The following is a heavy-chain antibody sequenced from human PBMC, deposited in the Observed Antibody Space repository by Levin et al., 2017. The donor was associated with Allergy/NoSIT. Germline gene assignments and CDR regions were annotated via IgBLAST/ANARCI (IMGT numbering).Heavy chain of an antibody. Sequence: SETLSLTCAVSGGSISSGGYSWSWIRQPPGKGLEWIGYIYHSGSTYYNPSLKSRVTISVDRSKNQFSLKLSSVTAADTAVYYCARVVWPILTGYYPPADAFDIWGQGTMVTVSS. J-gene: IGHJ3*02. CDR3: ARVVWPILTGYYPPADAFDI. CDR1: GGSISSGGYS. V-gene: IGHV4-30-2*01. CDR2: IYHSGST. D-gene: IGHD3-9*01.